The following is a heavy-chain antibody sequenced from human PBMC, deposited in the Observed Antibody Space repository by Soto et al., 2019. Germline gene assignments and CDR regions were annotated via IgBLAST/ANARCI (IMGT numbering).Heavy chain of an antibody. CDR2: IYYSGST. V-gene: IGHV4-59*08. D-gene: IGHD2-15*01. CDR1: GGSISSYY. J-gene: IGHJ3*02. Sequence: QVQLQESGPGLVKPSETLSLTCTVSGGSISSYYWSWIRQPPGKGLEWIGYIYYSGSTNYNPSLKSRVTISVDTSKNQFSLKLSSVTAADTAVYYCARPTLGYCSGGSCRDAFDIWGQGTMVTVSS. CDR3: ARPTLGYCSGGSCRDAFDI.